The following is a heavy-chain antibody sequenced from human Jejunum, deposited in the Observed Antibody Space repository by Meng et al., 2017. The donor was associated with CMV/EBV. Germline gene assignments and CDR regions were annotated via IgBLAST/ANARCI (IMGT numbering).Heavy chain of an antibody. CDR1: GFTFSTYA. J-gene: IGHJ6*02. CDR2: ISGGGRKT. Sequence: SGFTFSTYAMNWVRQAPGKGLEWVSAISGGGRKTYYADSVKGRFTISRDNSKNTLFLQMSSLRAEDTAVYYCARQKCGGDCDMDVWGQGTTVTVSS. V-gene: IGHV3-23*01. D-gene: IGHD2-21*01. CDR3: ARQKCGGDCDMDV.